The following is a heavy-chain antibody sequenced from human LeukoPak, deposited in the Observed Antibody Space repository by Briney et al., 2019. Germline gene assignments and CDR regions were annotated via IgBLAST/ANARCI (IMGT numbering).Heavy chain of an antibody. V-gene: IGHV4-39*07. CDR1: GGSISSSSYY. J-gene: IGHJ6*03. CDR3: ARGDSSPGDMDV. CDR2: IYYSGST. D-gene: IGHD6-13*01. Sequence: SETLSLTCTVSGGSISSSSYYWGWIRQPPGKGLEWIGSIYYSGSTHYNPSLKSRVTISVDTSKNQFSLKLSSVTAADTAVYYCARGDSSPGDMDVWGKGTTVTVSS.